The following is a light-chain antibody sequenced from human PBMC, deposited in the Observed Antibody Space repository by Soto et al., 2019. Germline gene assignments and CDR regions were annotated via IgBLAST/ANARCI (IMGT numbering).Light chain of an antibody. J-gene: IGLJ1*01. V-gene: IGLV2-23*01. CDR3: CSYAGHSTYV. Sequence: QSVLTQPASVSVSPGQSITISCTGTSSDVGSYNLVSWYQQHPGKAPKLMIYEGNKRPSGVSNRFSGSKSGNTASLTISGLQAEDEADYYCCSYAGHSTYVFGTGTKLTVL. CDR1: SSDVGSYNL. CDR2: EGN.